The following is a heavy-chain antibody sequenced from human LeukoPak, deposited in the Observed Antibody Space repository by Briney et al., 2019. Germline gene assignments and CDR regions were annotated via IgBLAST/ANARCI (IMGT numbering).Heavy chain of an antibody. Sequence: GGSLRLSCAASGFTFSDYYMSWIRQAPGKGLEWVSYISSSGSTIYYADSVKGRFTISRDNAKNSLYLQMNSLRAEDTAVYYCARCPYSYDSSGYYLNWFDPWGQGTLVTVSS. CDR2: ISSSGSTI. V-gene: IGHV3-11*01. CDR1: GFTFSDYY. J-gene: IGHJ5*02. CDR3: ARCPYSYDSSGYYLNWFDP. D-gene: IGHD3-22*01.